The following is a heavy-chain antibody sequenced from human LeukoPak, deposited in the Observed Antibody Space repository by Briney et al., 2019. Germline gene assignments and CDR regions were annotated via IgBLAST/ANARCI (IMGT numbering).Heavy chain of an antibody. Sequence: PGGSLRLSCAASGFTFSSYGMHWVRQAPGKGLEWVAVISYDGSNKYFADSVKGRFTISRDNSKNTLYLQMNSLRAEDTAVYYCAKTDVSSGWLRLDYWGQGTLVTVSS. CDR3: AKTDVSSGWLRLDY. V-gene: IGHV3-30*18. D-gene: IGHD6-19*01. CDR2: ISYDGSNK. J-gene: IGHJ4*02. CDR1: GFTFSSYG.